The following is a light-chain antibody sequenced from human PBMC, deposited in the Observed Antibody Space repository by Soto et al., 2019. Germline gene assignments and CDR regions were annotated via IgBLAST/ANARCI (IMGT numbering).Light chain of an antibody. V-gene: IGKV3-20*01. CDR2: GAS. Sequence: EIVLTQSPGTLSLSPGERATLSCRASQSVSSSYLAWYQQKPGQAPRLLIYGASSRATGTPARFSGSGSGTDFTLTISRLEPEDFAVYYCQQYGSSPQTFGQGTKVDI. CDR3: QQYGSSPQT. CDR1: QSVSSSY. J-gene: IGKJ1*01.